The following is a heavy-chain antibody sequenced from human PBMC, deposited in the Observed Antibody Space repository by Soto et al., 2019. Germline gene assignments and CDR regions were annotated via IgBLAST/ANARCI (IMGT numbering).Heavy chain of an antibody. CDR3: ARDPKTTGGQHWAFNYFDS. CDR1: GFSFSISP. CDR2: ISYDGTNK. D-gene: IGHD2-8*02. Sequence: QVQLVESGGGVVQPGRSLRLSCAASGFSFSISPMHWVRQAPGKGPKWVALISYDGTNKFYADSVKGRFTISRDNSKSTLYLHVDSLRPEDAAVYYCARDPKTTGGQHWAFNYFDSWGQGTLVTVSS. V-gene: IGHV3-30-3*01. J-gene: IGHJ4*02.